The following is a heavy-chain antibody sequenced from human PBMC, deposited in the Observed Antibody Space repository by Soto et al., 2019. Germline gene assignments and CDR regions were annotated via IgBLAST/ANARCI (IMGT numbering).Heavy chain of an antibody. CDR3: TTGVHGGLLGRGFDY. CDR1: GFTFSNAW. V-gene: IGHV3-15*01. J-gene: IGHJ4*02. CDR2: IKSKTDGGTT. D-gene: IGHD7-27*01. Sequence: GGSLRLSCAASGFTFSNAWMSWVRQAPGKGLEWVGRIKSKTDGGTTDYAAPVKGRFTISRDDSKNTLYLQMNSLKTEDTAVYYCTTGVHGGLLGRGFDYWGQGTLVTVSS.